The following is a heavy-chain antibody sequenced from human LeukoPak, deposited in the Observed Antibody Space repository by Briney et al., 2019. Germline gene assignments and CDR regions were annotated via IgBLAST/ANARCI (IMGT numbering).Heavy chain of an antibody. D-gene: IGHD3-10*01. V-gene: IGHV4-34*01. CDR2: FNNSGTT. J-gene: IGHJ5*02. CDR1: NGSFSVYY. CDR3: ARGGTTYYSGSGSDP. Sequence: PSETLSLTCAVSNGSFSVYYWTWIRQPPGKGLEWIGEFNNSGTTYYNPSLKSRVTISLDKSRNHFSLELSSMTAADTALYFCARGGTTYYSGSGSDPWGQGTLVTVSS.